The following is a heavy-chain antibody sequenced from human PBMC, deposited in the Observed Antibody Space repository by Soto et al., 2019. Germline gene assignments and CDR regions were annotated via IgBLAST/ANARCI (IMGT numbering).Heavy chain of an antibody. CDR2: ITSNGGST. V-gene: IGHV3-64D*06. J-gene: IGHJ4*02. CDR3: LVASAAY. Sequence: PGGSLRLSCSASGFTFSSYVMNWVRQAPGKGLEYVSGITSNGGSTFYADSVKGRFIISRDNSQNTVYLQMSSLTTADTAVYYCLVASAAYWGLGTQVTVSS. D-gene: IGHD6-13*01. CDR1: GFTFSSYV.